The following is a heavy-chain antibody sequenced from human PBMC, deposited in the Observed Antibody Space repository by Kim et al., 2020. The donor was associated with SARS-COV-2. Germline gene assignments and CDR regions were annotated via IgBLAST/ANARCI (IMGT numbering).Heavy chain of an antibody. D-gene: IGHD2-8*01. CDR3: ARGIRYCTNGVCALDY. V-gene: IGHV3-21*01. CDR2: ISSSSSYI. CDR1: GFTFSSYS. Sequence: GGSLRLSCAASGFTFSSYSMNWVRQAPGKGLEWVSSISSSSSYIYYADSVKGRFTISRDNAKNSLYLQMNSLRAEDTAVYYCARGIRYCTNGVCALDYWGQGTLVTVSS. J-gene: IGHJ4*02.